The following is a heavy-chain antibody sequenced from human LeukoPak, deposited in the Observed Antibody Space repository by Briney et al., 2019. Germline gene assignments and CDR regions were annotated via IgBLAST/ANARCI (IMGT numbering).Heavy chain of an antibody. CDR2: SSGYSGDT. CDR1: GGTFSSYA. CDR3: ARVNPNYYDKNGYRDHNWFDP. Sequence: ASVKVSCKASGGTFSSYAISWVRQAPGQGLEWVTWSSGYSGDTNSAQNVQGRVTTTTDTSTSTAYLELRSLRSEDTAMYYCARVNPNYYDKNGYRDHNWFDPWGQGTLVTVSS. J-gene: IGHJ5*02. D-gene: IGHD3-22*01. V-gene: IGHV1-18*01.